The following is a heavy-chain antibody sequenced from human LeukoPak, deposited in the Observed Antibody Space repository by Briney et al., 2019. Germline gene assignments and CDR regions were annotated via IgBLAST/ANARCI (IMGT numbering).Heavy chain of an antibody. CDR3: ARGHYYYDSSGYYYHNAFDI. D-gene: IGHD3-22*01. CDR2: IYPGDSDT. V-gene: IGHV5-51*01. Sequence: GESLKISCKGSGYSFTSYWIGWVRQMPGKGLEWMGIIYPGDSDTRYSPSFQGQVTISADKSISTAYPQWSSLKASDTAMYYCARGHYYYDSSGYYYHNAFDIWGQGTMVTVSS. CDR1: GYSFTSYW. J-gene: IGHJ3*02.